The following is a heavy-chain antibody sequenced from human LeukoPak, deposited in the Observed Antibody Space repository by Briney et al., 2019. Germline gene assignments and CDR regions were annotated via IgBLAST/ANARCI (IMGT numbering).Heavy chain of an antibody. J-gene: IGHJ4*02. V-gene: IGHV2-5*01. D-gene: IGHD6-19*01. Sequence: VSGPTLVNPTQTLTLTCTFSGFSLSTSGVGVGWIRQPPGKALEWLALIYWNDDKRYSPSLKSRLTITKDTSKNQVVLTMTNIDPVDTATYYCAHRVVAGPLDYWGQGTLVTVSS. CDR2: IYWNDDK. CDR1: GFSLSTSGVG. CDR3: AHRVVAGPLDY.